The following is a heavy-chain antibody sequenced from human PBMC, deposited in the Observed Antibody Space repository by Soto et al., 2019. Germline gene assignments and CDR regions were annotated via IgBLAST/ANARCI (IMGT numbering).Heavy chain of an antibody. CDR1: GFTFSSYG. Sequence: QVQLVESGGVVVQPGRSLRLSCAASGFTFSSYGMHWVRQAPGKGLEWVAVIWYDGSNKYYADSVKGRFTISRDNSKNTLYLQMNSLRAEDTAVYYCARGMRTENAFDIWGQGTMVTVSS. J-gene: IGHJ3*02. V-gene: IGHV3-33*01. CDR2: IWYDGSNK. CDR3: ARGMRTENAFDI. D-gene: IGHD2-8*01.